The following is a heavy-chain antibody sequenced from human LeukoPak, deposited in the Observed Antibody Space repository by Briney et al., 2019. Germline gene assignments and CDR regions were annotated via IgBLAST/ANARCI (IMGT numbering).Heavy chain of an antibody. D-gene: IGHD6-19*01. Sequence: GGSLRLSCAASGFTFSSYAMSWVRQAPGKGLEWVSSISSSSSYIYYADSVKGRFTISRDNAKNSLYLQMNSLRAEDTAVYYCARRVYNSGWYIDYWGQGTLVTVSS. CDR2: ISSSSSYI. CDR1: GFTFSSYA. V-gene: IGHV3-21*01. J-gene: IGHJ4*02. CDR3: ARRVYNSGWYIDY.